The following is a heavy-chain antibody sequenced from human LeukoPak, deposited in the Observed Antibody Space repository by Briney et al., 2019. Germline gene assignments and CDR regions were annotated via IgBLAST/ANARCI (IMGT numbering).Heavy chain of an antibody. CDR1: GYTFTIYG. J-gene: IGHJ3*02. CDR3: ARDYDSSGYYYKGAFDI. D-gene: IGHD3-22*01. V-gene: IGHV1-18*01. CDR2: ISAYNGNT. Sequence: GASVKVSFKASGYTFTIYGISWVRQAPGQGLEWMGWISAYNGNTNYAQKLQGRVTMTTDTSTSTAYMELRSLRSDDTAVYYCARDYDSSGYYYKGAFDIWGQGTMVTVSS.